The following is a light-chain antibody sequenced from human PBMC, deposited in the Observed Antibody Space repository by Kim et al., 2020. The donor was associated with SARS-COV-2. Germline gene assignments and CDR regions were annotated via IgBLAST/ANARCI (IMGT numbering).Light chain of an antibody. CDR2: DAS. CDR1: QIVDNW. V-gene: IGKV1-5*01. Sequence: SGSLGDRVTLTCRARQIVDNWVAWYQQKSGKAPKLLIFDASTLESGVPSRFSGSGSGTEFTLTISRLDPDDFATYYCQQYDTKRTFGQGTKVEIK. CDR3: QQYDTKRT. J-gene: IGKJ1*01.